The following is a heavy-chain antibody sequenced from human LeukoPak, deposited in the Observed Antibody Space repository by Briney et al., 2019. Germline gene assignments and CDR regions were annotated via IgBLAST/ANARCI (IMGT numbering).Heavy chain of an antibody. J-gene: IGHJ4*02. CDR2: IYYSGST. V-gene: IGHV4-59*08. CDR3: ARHSAAIGLDY. D-gene: IGHD2-2*01. CDR1: GGSISSYY. Sequence: SETLSLTCTVSGGSISSYYWSWIRQPPGKGLEWIGYIYYSGSTNYNPSLKSRVTISVDMSKNQFSLKLSSVTAADTAVYYCARHSAAIGLDYWGQGTLVTVSS.